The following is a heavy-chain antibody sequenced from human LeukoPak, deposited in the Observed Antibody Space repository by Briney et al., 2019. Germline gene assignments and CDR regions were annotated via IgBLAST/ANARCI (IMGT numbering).Heavy chain of an antibody. CDR3: ANDFDH. V-gene: IGHV3-23*01. Sequence: GGSLRLSCAASGFTFNNYAMSWVRQAPGKGLEWVSTISGSDDNTYYADSVKGRFTISRDISKNTLYLQMNSLRADDTAVNYCANDFDHWGQGTLVTVSS. CDR1: GFTFNNYA. CDR2: ISGSDDNT. J-gene: IGHJ4*02.